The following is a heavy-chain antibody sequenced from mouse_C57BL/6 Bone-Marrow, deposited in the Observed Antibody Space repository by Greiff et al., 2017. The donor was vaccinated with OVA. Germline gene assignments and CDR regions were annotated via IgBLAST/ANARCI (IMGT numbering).Heavy chain of an antibody. CDR2: IDPENGDT. CDR1: GFNIKDDY. V-gene: IGHV14-4*01. J-gene: IGHJ1*03. D-gene: IGHD1-1*01. Sequence: VQLQQSGAELVRPGASVKLSCTASGFNIKDDYMHWVKQRPEQGLEWIGWIDPENGDTEYASKFQGKATITADTSSNTAYLQLSSLTSEDTAVYYCTTGTVVYWYFDVWGTGTTVTVSS. CDR3: TTGTVVYWYFDV.